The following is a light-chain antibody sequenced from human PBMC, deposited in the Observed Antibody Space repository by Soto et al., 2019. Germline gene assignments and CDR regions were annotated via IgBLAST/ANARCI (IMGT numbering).Light chain of an antibody. J-gene: IGKJ1*01. CDR3: QQYNNWPSWT. V-gene: IGKV3-15*01. Sequence: EILMTQSPATLSVSPGERATLSCRASQNVNSNLAWYQQKPGQAPRLLIYVASTRATGIPARFSGSGSGTEFTLTISSLPSEDSAVYYCQQYNNWPSWTFGQGTKVEIK. CDR1: QNVNSN. CDR2: VAS.